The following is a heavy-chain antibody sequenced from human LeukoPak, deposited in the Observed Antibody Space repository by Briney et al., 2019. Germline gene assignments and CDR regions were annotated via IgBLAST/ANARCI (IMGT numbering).Heavy chain of an antibody. CDR3: ARVGEVPADTQFDP. V-gene: IGHV4-59*01. Sequence: ASETLSLTCTVSGGSISSYYWSWIRQPPGKGLEWIGYIYYSGSTNYNPPLKSRVTISVDTSKNQFSLKLSSVTAADTAVYYCARVGEVPADTQFDPWGQGTLVTVSS. CDR2: IYYSGST. J-gene: IGHJ5*02. CDR1: GGSISSYY. D-gene: IGHD2-2*01.